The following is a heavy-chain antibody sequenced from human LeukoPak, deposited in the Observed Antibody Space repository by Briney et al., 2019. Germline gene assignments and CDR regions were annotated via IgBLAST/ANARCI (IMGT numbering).Heavy chain of an antibody. J-gene: IGHJ4*02. Sequence: GGSLRLSCAASGFTFSSYEMNWVRQAPGKGLEWVSYIGSSGSTIYYADSVKGRFTISRDNAKNSLYLQMNSLRAEDTAVYYCARGFSYYYGSGSYFRWGQGTLVTVSS. D-gene: IGHD3-10*01. V-gene: IGHV3-48*03. CDR2: IGSSGSTI. CDR3: ARGFSYYYGSGSYFR. CDR1: GFTFSSYE.